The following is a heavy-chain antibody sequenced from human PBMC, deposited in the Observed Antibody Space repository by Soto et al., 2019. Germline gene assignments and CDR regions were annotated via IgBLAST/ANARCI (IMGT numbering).Heavy chain of an antibody. CDR2: IYYSGST. CDR3: ARHRINWFDP. V-gene: IGHV4-59*08. J-gene: IGHJ5*02. Sequence: SATLSLTCTVSGGSISSYYWSWIRQPPGKGLEWIGYIYYSGSTNYNPSLKSRVTISVDTSKNQFSLKLSSVTAADTAVYYCARHRINWFDPWGQGTLVTVSS. CDR1: GGSISSYY.